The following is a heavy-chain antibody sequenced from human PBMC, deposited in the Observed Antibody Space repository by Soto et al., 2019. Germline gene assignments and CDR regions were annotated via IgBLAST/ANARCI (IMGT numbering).Heavy chain of an antibody. Sequence: SEILSLTCTVSGDSISTFYWGWMRQSPGKELEWIGYVYYTGSTNYNPSLKSRVTISVDRSKNQFSLKLTSANAADTAVYYCARGRTVRNYADDSSDYFYLFDYWGQGPQVTAS. V-gene: IGHV4-59*01. J-gene: IGHJ4*02. CDR1: GDSISTFY. CDR2: VYYTGST. CDR3: ARGRTVRNYADDSSDYFYLFDY. D-gene: IGHD3-22*01.